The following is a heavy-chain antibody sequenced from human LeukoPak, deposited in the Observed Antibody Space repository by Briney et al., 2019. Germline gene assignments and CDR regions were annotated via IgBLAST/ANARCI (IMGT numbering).Heavy chain of an antibody. CDR2: ISYDGSNK. CDR1: EFTFSSYA. Sequence: GGSLRLSCAASEFTFSSYAMRWVRQAPGKGLEWVATISYDGSNKYYADSVKGRLTISRDNSKSTLYLQMNGLRSEDTAVYYCATDPTDYWGQGTLVTVSS. V-gene: IGHV3-30-3*01. J-gene: IGHJ4*02. CDR3: ATDPTDY.